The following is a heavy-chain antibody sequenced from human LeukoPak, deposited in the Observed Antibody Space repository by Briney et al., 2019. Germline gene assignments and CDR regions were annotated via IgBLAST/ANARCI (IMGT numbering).Heavy chain of an antibody. CDR1: GFTFSSYG. Sequence: GGSLRLSCAASGFTFSSYGMHWVRQAPGKGLEWVANIKQDGSEKFYVDSVRGRFTISRDNAKNSLYLQMNSLRAEDTAVYYCAKVGSSSWYLDHWGQGTLVTVSS. V-gene: IGHV3-7*01. CDR3: AKVGSSSWYLDH. D-gene: IGHD6-13*01. CDR2: IKQDGSEK. J-gene: IGHJ4*02.